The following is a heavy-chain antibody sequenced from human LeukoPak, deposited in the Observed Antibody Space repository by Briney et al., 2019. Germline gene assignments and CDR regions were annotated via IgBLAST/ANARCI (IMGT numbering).Heavy chain of an antibody. CDR3: ARGPYDGTYYFDS. CDR2: IIPMRDIT. J-gene: IGHJ4*02. D-gene: IGHD3-16*01. CDR1: GGSFSNYA. Sequence: GASVKVSCKTSGGSFSNYAITWVRQAPGQGLEWMGRIIPMRDITNYAQNFQDRVTITADKPTTTVYMSEDMAVYFCARGPYDGTYYFDSWGQGTLVTVSS. V-gene: IGHV1-69*04.